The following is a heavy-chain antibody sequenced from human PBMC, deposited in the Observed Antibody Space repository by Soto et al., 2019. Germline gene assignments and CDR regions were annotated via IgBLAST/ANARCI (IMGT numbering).Heavy chain of an antibody. CDR2: INHRRST. J-gene: IGHJ4*02. D-gene: IGHD6-19*01. V-gene: IGHV4-34*01. Sequence: SETLSLTCAVYGGSFSGYYWTRIRQPPGKGLEWIGEINHRRSTSYNPSLKRRVTMSIDTSKNQFSLHLSSVTAADTAVYYCARVGSGWPAPDYWGQGTLVTVSS. CDR3: ARVGSGWPAPDY. CDR1: GGSFSGYY.